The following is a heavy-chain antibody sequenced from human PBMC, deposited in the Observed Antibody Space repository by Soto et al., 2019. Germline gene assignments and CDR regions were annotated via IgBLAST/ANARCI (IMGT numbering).Heavy chain of an antibody. J-gene: IGHJ3*02. Sequence: GSLRLSCAASVFTFSSYEMNWVRQAPGKGLEWVSYISSSGSTIYYADSVKGRFTISRDSAKNSLYLQMNSLRAEDTAVYYCARGHTMIVVVIHDAFDIWGQGTMVTVSS. CDR1: VFTFSSYE. CDR2: ISSSGSTI. V-gene: IGHV3-48*03. D-gene: IGHD3-22*01. CDR3: ARGHTMIVVVIHDAFDI.